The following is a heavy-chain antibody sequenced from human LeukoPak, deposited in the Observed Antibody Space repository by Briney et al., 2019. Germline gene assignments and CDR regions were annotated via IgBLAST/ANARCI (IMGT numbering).Heavy chain of an antibody. CDR2: INYSGST. Sequence: SETLSLTCTVSGGSISSSSYYWGWIRQPPGKGLEWIGSINYSGSTYYNPSLKSRVTISVDTSKNQFSLKLSSVTAADTAVYYCARLLDDILTGYYSNWFDPWGQGTLVTVSS. J-gene: IGHJ5*02. V-gene: IGHV4-39*01. D-gene: IGHD3-9*01. CDR3: ARLLDDILTGYYSNWFDP. CDR1: GGSISSSSYY.